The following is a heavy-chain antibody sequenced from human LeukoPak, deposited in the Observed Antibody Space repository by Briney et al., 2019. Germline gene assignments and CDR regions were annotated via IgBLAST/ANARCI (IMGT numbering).Heavy chain of an antibody. CDR3: ASGGASDAFDI. Sequence: SETLSLTCAVYGGSFSGYYWSWISQPPGKGLEWIGEINHSGSTNYNPSLKSRVTISVDTSKNQFSLKLSSVTAADTAVYYCASGGASDAFDIWGQGTMVTVSS. V-gene: IGHV4-34*01. CDR1: GGSFSGYY. CDR2: INHSGST. J-gene: IGHJ3*02.